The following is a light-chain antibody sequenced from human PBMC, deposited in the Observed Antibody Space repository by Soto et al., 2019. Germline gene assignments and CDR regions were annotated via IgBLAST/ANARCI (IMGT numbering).Light chain of an antibody. CDR2: DNN. V-gene: IGLV1-51*01. CDR3: GAWDNSLSTVV. J-gene: IGLJ2*01. Sequence: QSVLTQPPSVSAAPGQKVSISCSGSGSNIGNNYVSWYQQVPGTAPQFLIFDNNKRHSGIPDRFSGSKSGSSATLGITGLQTGDEAVYYCGAWDNSLSTVVFGEGTKLTVL. CDR1: GSNIGNNY.